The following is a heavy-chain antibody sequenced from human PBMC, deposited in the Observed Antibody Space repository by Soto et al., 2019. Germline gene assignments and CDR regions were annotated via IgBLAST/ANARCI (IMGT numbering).Heavy chain of an antibody. V-gene: IGHV3-30*03. Sequence: GGSLRLSCAASGFTFSSYGMHWVRQAPGKGLEWVAIISYNASNKSYADSVRGRFTISRDNSKNTLYLQMNSPRAEDTAVYYCARAFRPLEMATTRLDYWGQGTLVTVSS. CDR1: GFTFSSYG. J-gene: IGHJ4*02. CDR2: ISYNASNK. CDR3: ARAFRPLEMATTRLDY. D-gene: IGHD1-1*01.